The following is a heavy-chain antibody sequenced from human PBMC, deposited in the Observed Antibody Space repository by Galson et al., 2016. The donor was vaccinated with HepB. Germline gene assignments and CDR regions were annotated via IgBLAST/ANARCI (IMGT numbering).Heavy chain of an antibody. CDR3: ARDRQLPYYYDSGGSHAFDN. J-gene: IGHJ3*02. D-gene: IGHD3-22*01. Sequence: SLRLSCAATGFNFRDHYMNWVRQAPGKGPEWVSYISSSSSYTNYADSVKGRFPISRDNAQTSLYLQMNSLRAEGTAVYYCARDRQLPYYYDSGGSHAFDNWGQGTMVTVSS. CDR2: ISSSSSYT. CDR1: GFNFRDHY. V-gene: IGHV3-11*05.